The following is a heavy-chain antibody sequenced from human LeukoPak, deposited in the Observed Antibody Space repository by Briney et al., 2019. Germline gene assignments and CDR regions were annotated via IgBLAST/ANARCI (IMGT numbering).Heavy chain of an antibody. Sequence: SGTLSLTCTVSGASISSSYWSWVRQPPGKRLEWIGFIYYNGNTNSNPSLKSRVTISADTSKNQFSQKLTSVTAADTAVYYCVRGNYDNRGYSNAFDIWGQGAMVTVSS. V-gene: IGHV4-59*01. J-gene: IGHJ3*02. CDR3: VRGNYDNRGYSNAFDI. CDR1: GASISSSY. CDR2: IYYNGNT. D-gene: IGHD3-22*01.